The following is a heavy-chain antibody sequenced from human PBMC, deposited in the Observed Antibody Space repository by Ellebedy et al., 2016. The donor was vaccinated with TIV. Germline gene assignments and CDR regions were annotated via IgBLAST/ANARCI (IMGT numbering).Heavy chain of an antibody. CDR3: ATPRKDQFTGYYFDY. V-gene: IGHV1-69*04. D-gene: IGHD3-10*01. CDR1: GGTFSSYA. Sequence: SVKVSCKASGGTFSSYAVSWVRQAPGQGLQWMGRIIPFLNITIYAQKFQGRVTLTADTSTDTAYMELSSLRSEDTAVYSCATPRKDQFTGYYFDYWGQGTLVTVSS. J-gene: IGHJ4*02. CDR2: IIPFLNIT.